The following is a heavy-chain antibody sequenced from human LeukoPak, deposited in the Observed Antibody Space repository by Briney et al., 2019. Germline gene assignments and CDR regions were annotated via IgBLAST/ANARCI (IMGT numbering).Heavy chain of an antibody. CDR1: GGSISSYS. CDR2: IYYSGST. CDR3: AIGRTTFFDY. Sequence: PSETLSLTCTVSGGSISSYSWSWIRQPPGRGLEWIGYIYYSGSTNYNPSLKSRVTISVDTSKNQFSLKLSSVTAADTAVYYCAIGRTTFFDYWGQGTLVTVSS. J-gene: IGHJ4*02. V-gene: IGHV4-59*01. D-gene: IGHD1-1*01.